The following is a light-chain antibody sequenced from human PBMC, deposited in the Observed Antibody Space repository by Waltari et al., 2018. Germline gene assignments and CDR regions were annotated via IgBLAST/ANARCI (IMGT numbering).Light chain of an antibody. CDR1: QGISSN. CDR3: QQLNSYPIT. J-gene: IGKJ5*01. V-gene: IGKV1-9*01. Sequence: DIQLTQSPSSLSASVGDRVPITCRASQGISSNSAWNQQKPGKAPKLLISAASALQSGVPLRFSGSGSGTDFTLTISSLQPEDFATYYCQQLNSYPITFGQGTRLEIK. CDR2: AAS.